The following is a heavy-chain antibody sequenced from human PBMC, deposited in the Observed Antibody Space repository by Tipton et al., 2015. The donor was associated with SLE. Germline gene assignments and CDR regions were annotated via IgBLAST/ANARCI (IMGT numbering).Heavy chain of an antibody. D-gene: IGHD6-6*01. CDR3: ASYSSSYFDY. J-gene: IGHJ4*02. CDR2: IYHSGST. V-gene: IGHV4-30-2*05. CDR1: GGSISSGGYS. Sequence: TLSLTCAVSGGSISSGGYSWSWIRQPPGKGLEWIGYIYHSGSTYYNPSLKSRVTISVDTSKNQFSLKLSSVTAADTAVYYCASYSSSYFDYWGQGTLVTVSS.